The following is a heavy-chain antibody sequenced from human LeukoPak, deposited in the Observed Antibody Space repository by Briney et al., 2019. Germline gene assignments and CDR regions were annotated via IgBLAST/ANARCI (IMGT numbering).Heavy chain of an antibody. CDR1: GFTFSDYY. D-gene: IGHD5-24*01. CDR3: AKDAESRDGYSYDAFDI. V-gene: IGHV3-11*01. Sequence: GGSLRLSCAASGFTFSDYYMSWIRQAPGKGLEWVSYISSSGSTIYYADSVKGRFTISRDNAKNSLYLQMNSLRAEDTALYYCAKDAESRDGYSYDAFDIWGQGTMVTVSS. J-gene: IGHJ3*02. CDR2: ISSSGSTI.